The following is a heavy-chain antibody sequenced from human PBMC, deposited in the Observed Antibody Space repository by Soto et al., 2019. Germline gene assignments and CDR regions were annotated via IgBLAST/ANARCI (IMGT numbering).Heavy chain of an antibody. V-gene: IGHV3-74*01. J-gene: IGHJ4*02. Sequence: EVQLVESGGGLVQPGGSLRLSCAASGFTFSSYWMHWVRQAPGKGLVWVSRINSDGSSTSYADSVKGRFTIPRDNAKNTLYLQMNSLRAEDTAVYYCARSKLQIEAFDYWGQGTLVTVSS. CDR2: INSDGSST. CDR3: ARSKLQIEAFDY. D-gene: IGHD6-6*01. CDR1: GFTFSSYW.